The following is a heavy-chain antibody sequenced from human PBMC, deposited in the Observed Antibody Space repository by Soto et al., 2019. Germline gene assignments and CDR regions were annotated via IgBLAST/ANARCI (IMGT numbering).Heavy chain of an antibody. V-gene: IGHV3-30-3*01. J-gene: IGHJ6*02. CDR2: ISFDGGNK. CDR3: ARDLQQDDYYYYGMDV. CDR1: GFTFSNYA. Sequence: VQLVESGGGVVQPGRSLRLSCVASGFTFSNYAIHWVRQAPGKGLQWVAVISFDGGNKYYADSVKGRFTISRDNSKNTMYLQMNSLRAEDTAAYYCARDLQQDDYYYYGMDVWGQGTTVTASS.